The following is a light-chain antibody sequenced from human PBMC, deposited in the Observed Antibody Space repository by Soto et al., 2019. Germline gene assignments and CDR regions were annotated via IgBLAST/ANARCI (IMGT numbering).Light chain of an antibody. J-gene: IGKJ3*01. CDR2: AAS. V-gene: IGKV1-39*01. CDR3: QQSYSTPLT. Sequence: IQMTQSPSSLSASVGDRVTITCRASQNIGKYLNWYQHRPGKAPKLLVYAASSLQSGVPSRFNGSESGTDFSLTITSLQPEDSATYYCQQSYSTPLTFGPGTKVDI. CDR1: QNIGKY.